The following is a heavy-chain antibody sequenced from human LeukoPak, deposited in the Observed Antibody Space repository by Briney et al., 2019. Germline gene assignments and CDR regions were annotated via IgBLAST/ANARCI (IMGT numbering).Heavy chain of an antibody. Sequence: ASVKVSCKASGYTFTGYYMHWVRQAPGQGLEWMGRINANSGGTNYAQRFQGRVTMTRDTSISTAYMELSRLRSDDTAVYYCARDYYGSGRLSGISSPSNWFDPWGQRTLVTVSS. CDR2: INANSGGT. CDR3: ARDYYGSGRLSGISSPSNWFDP. J-gene: IGHJ5*02. D-gene: IGHD3-10*01. V-gene: IGHV1-2*06. CDR1: GYTFTGYY.